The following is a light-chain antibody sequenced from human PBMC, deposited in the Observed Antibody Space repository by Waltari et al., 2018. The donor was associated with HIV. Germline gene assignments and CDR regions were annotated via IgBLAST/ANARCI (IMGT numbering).Light chain of an antibody. CDR2: VNT. V-gene: IGLV1-40*01. Sequence: QSVLTQPPSVSGAPGRSVIITCAGNGSNIGAPYDVHWYQQLQGAAPKRPISVNTNRPSAVRARLSVSKAGTSASLAITGLQAGDEADYYCQSYDSGLRASVFGGGTKLTVL. CDR3: QSYDSGLRASV. CDR1: GSNIGAPYD. J-gene: IGLJ3*02.